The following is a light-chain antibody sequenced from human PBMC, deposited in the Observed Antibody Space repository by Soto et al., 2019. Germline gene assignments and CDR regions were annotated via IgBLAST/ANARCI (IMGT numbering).Light chain of an antibody. CDR1: QSINSW. V-gene: IGKV1-5*03. Sequence: DIQMTQSPSTLSASVGDRVTITCRASQSINSWLAWYQQKPGKAHKLLIYEASSLESGVQSRFGGSGSGTEFTLTIRSLQPDDFATYYCKQYDKYSWTFGQGTKVDIK. CDR2: EAS. J-gene: IGKJ1*01. CDR3: KQYDKYSWT.